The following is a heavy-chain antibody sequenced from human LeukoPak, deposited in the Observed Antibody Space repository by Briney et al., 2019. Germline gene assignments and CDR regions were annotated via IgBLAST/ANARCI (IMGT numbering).Heavy chain of an antibody. J-gene: IGHJ5*02. CDR3: ARDGGDIVVALLNWFDP. D-gene: IGHD2-2*01. V-gene: IGHV3-30-3*01. CDR2: ISYDGSNK. CDR1: GFTFSSYA. Sequence: GGSLRLSCAASGFTFSSYAMHWVRQAPGKGLEWVAVISYDGSNKYYVDSVKGRFTISRDNSKNTLYLQMNSLRAEDTAVYYCARDGGDIVVALLNWFDPWGQGTLVTVSS.